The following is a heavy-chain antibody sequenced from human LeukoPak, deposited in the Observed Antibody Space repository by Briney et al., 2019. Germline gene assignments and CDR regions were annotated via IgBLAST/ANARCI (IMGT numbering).Heavy chain of an antibody. Sequence: PSETLSLTCTVSGGSMSSYSWSWIRQPPGKGLEWIGEINHSGSTNYNPSLKSRVTISVDTSKKQFSLKLSSVTAADTAVYYCARGRLLMWFDPWGQGTLVTVSS. V-gene: IGHV4-34*01. CDR3: ARGRLLMWFDP. CDR1: GGSMSSYS. J-gene: IGHJ5*02. D-gene: IGHD3-16*01. CDR2: INHSGST.